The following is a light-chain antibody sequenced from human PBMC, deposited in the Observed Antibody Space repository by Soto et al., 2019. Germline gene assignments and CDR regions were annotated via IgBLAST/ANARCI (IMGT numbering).Light chain of an antibody. CDR1: QSVTSNF. V-gene: IGKV3-20*01. J-gene: IGKJ4*01. CDR2: GAS. CDR3: HQFDSSPLT. Sequence: EIVLTQSPGTLSLSPGERVTLSCRASQSVTSNFLGWYQQKPGQAPRLLIYGASTRATGIPDRFSGSGSGTDFALTVSRLEAEDFAIYYCHQFDSSPLTFGGGTKVEI.